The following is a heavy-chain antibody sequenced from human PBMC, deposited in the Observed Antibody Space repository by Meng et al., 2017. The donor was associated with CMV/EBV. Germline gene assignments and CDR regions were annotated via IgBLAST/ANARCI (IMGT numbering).Heavy chain of an antibody. J-gene: IGHJ4*02. V-gene: IGHV4-34*01. CDR2: INHSGST. CDR1: GGSFSGYY. D-gene: IGHD2-15*01. Sequence: SETLSLTCAVYGGSFSGYYWSWIRQPPGKGLEWIGEINHSGSTNYNPSLKSRVTISVDTSKNQFSLKLSSVTAADTAVYYCARGGGASCDGGDYWGQGTLVTVSS. CDR3: ARGGGASCDGGDY.